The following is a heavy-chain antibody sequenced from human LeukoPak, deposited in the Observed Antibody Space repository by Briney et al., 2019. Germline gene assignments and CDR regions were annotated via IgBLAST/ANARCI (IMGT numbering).Heavy chain of an antibody. D-gene: IGHD1-1*01. CDR3: ARETNDWNFDY. Sequence: ASVKVSCKASGYTFSCYHMHWVRQAPGQGLEWMGTINPSGGSTRYAQKLQGRVTMTRDTSTSTVYMELSSLRSEDTAVYYCARETNDWNFDYWGQGTLVTVSS. V-gene: IGHV1-46*01. CDR2: INPSGGST. CDR1: GYTFSCYH. J-gene: IGHJ4*02.